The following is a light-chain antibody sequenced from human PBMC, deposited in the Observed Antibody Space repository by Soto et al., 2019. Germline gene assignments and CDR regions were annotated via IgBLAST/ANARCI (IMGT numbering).Light chain of an antibody. CDR2: GAS. J-gene: IGKJ5*01. CDR1: QSVSSN. CDR3: QQYNNWPSIT. V-gene: IGKV3-15*01. Sequence: EIVMTQSPATLSVSPGERATLSCRASQSVSSNLAWYQQKPGQAPRLLIYGASTRATGIPARFSGSGSGTEATLTISSRQSEDVAVEDCQQYNNWPSITFGQGTRLEIK.